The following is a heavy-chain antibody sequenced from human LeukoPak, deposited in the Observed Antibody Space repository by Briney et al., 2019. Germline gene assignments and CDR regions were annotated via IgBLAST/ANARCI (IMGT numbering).Heavy chain of an antibody. J-gene: IGHJ4*02. CDR2: ISGSGDT. CDR3: AKSVPSGNYFDY. Sequence: GGSLRLSCAASGFTFSSYAMSWVRQAPGKGLEWVSAISGSGDTHYADSVKGRFTISRDNSKNTLYLQMNSLRAEDTAVYYCAKSVPSGNYFDYWGQGTLVTVSS. D-gene: IGHD2-15*01. CDR1: GFTFSSYA. V-gene: IGHV3-23*01.